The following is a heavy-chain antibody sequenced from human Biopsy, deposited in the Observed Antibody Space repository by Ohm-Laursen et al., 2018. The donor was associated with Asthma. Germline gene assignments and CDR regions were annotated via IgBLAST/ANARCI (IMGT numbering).Heavy chain of an antibody. CDR2: ISFDGSNE. J-gene: IGHJ4*02. V-gene: IGHV3-30*18. D-gene: IGHD1-26*01. CDR3: AKELFPGWELRRGPDF. Sequence: SLRLSCAASGFSFSNFGMHWVRQAPGKGLEWVAVISFDGSNEDYADSVKGRFTISRDNSKNTLFLEMNSLRPEDTAVYYCAKELFPGWELRRGPDFWGQGTLVTVSS. CDR1: GFSFSNFG.